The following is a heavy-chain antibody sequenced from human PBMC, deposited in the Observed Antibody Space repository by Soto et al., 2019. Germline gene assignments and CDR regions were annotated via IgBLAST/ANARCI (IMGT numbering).Heavy chain of an antibody. CDR2: ISGSGGST. D-gene: IGHD2-21*02. J-gene: IGHJ4*02. CDR1: GFTFSSYA. V-gene: IGHV3-23*01. Sequence: EVQLLESGGGLVQPGGSLRLSCAASGFTFSSYAMSWVRQAPGKGLEWVSAISGSGGSTYYADSVKGRFTISRDNSQNTLYLQMNSLRAEDTAVYYCAKYPIPVVTAMPFDYWGQGTLGTGSS. CDR3: AKYPIPVVTAMPFDY.